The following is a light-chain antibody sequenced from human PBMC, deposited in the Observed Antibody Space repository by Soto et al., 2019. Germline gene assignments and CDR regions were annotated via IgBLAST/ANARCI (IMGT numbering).Light chain of an antibody. CDR1: SSDVGGYNY. V-gene: IGLV2-14*01. CDR3: SSYTRSSRV. CDR2: DVS. Sequence: QSALTQPASVSGSPGQSITISCTGTSSDVGGYNYVSWYQQHPGKAPRLIIYDVSNRPSGVSNRFSGSKSGHTASLTISGLQAEDEAGYYCSSYTRSSRVFGGGTKLTVL. J-gene: IGLJ3*02.